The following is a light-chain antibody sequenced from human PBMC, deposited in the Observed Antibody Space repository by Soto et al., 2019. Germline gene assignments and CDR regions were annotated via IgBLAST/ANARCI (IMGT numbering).Light chain of an antibody. J-gene: IGKJ4*01. CDR3: QQYYNWPQLT. CDR2: GAY. Sequence: IVLTQSPSTLSVSPGETVTLSCRVSQSVSSSLAWYQQKPGQAPRLLISGAYTRATGIPARFSGSGSGTEFTLTISGLQSEDFAVYYCQQYYNWPQLTFGGRTKVDIK. V-gene: IGKV3-15*01. CDR1: QSVSSS.